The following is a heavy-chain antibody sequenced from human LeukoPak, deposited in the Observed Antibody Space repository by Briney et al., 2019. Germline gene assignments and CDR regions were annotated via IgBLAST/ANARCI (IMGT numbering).Heavy chain of an antibody. J-gene: IGHJ4*02. Sequence: SETLSLTCTVSGGSISSGDYYWSWIRQPPGKGLEWIGYIYYSGNTYSNPSLKSRVTISVDTSKNQFSLKLSSVTAADTAVYYCARRSNYVDYWGQGTLVTVSS. V-gene: IGHV4-30-4*08. D-gene: IGHD4-11*01. CDR3: ARRSNYVDY. CDR2: IYYSGNT. CDR1: GGSISSGDYY.